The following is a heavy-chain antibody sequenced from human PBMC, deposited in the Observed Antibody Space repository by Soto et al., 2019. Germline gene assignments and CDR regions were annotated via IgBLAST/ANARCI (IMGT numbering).Heavy chain of an antibody. CDR3: ARDRYNWNYGDYYYYYGMDV. CDR2: IIPIFGTA. D-gene: IGHD1-7*01. Sequence: QVQLVQSGAEVKKPGSSVKVSCKASGGTFSSYAISWVRQAPGQGLEWMGGIIPIFGTANYAQKFQGRVTITADESTSTAYMELSSLRSEDTAVYYCARDRYNWNYGDYYYYYGMDVWGQGTTVTVSS. J-gene: IGHJ6*02. V-gene: IGHV1-69*01. CDR1: GGTFSSYA.